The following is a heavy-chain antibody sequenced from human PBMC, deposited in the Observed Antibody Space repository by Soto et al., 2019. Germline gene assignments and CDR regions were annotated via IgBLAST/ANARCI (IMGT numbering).Heavy chain of an antibody. Sequence: SETLSLTCTVSGGSISRYYWSWIRQPPGKGLEWIGYMYNTGSTVYNPSFKSRVTISVDTSKNQFSLKLNSVTAADTAVYYCAKPYPPDSWGQGTLVTVSS. CDR2: MYNTGST. V-gene: IGHV4-59*01. CDR1: GGSISRYY. CDR3: AKPYPPDS. J-gene: IGHJ5*01.